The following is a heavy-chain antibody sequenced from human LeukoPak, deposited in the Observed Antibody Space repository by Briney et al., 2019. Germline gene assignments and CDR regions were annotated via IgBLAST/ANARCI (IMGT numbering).Heavy chain of an antibody. CDR2: ITDSGTTS. CDR1: GFAFNSYV. Sequence: GGSLRLSCAASGFAFNSYVMNWVRQAPGKGLEWVSSITDSGTTSYYTDSVKGRFAISRDNSKSTLYLQMNSLRAEDTAVYYRAKDSTASGSYYGMDIWGQGTSVTVSS. J-gene: IGHJ6*02. CDR3: AKDSTASGSYYGMDI. V-gene: IGHV3-23*01. D-gene: IGHD6-19*01.